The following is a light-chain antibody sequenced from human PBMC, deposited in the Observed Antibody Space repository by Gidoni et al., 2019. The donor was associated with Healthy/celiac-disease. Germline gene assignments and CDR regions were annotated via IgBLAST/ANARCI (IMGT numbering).Light chain of an antibody. V-gene: IGLV2-14*01. Sequence: QSALTQPASVSGSPGQSITISCTGTSSDVGGYNYVSWYQQPPGKAPKLMIYEVSNRPSGVSNRFSGSKSGNTAYLTISGLQAEDEADYYCSSYTSSSTLSWVFGGGTKLTVL. J-gene: IGLJ3*02. CDR1: SSDVGGYNY. CDR2: EVS. CDR3: SSYTSSSTLSWV.